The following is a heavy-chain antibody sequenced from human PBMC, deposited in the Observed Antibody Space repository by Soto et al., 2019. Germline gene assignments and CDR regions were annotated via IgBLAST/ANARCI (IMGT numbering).Heavy chain of an antibody. D-gene: IGHD1-26*01. Sequence: QVHLVESGGGVVQPGRSLRLSCAASGFTFSNYGMHWVRQAPGKGLEWVAVIWYDGSDKYYADSVKGRFTISRDNSKNTLFVQMNSLRAEDTAVYYCARGPATIVGAMDSWGQGTLVTVSS. CDR3: ARGPATIVGAMDS. J-gene: IGHJ4*02. CDR2: IWYDGSDK. CDR1: GFTFSNYG. V-gene: IGHV3-33*01.